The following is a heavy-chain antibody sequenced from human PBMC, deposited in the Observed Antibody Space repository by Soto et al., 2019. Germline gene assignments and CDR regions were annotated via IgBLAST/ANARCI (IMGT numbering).Heavy chain of an antibody. CDR2: TTAILGTR. V-gene: IGHV1-69*16. Sequence: SSLKGACKSAVYALSHYRGGWGRQVPGKGLEWMGGTTAILGTRDYAQKFQGRMTITSDESTTTSYMELNSLTSDDTAVYYCAAGDSSATGDHWAQGTLVTVSS. CDR1: VYALSHYR. J-gene: IGHJ4*02. D-gene: IGHD6-19*01. CDR3: AAGDSSATGDH.